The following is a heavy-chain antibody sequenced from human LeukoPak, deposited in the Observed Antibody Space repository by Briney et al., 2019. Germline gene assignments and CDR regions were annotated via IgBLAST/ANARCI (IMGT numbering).Heavy chain of an antibody. CDR2: INEDGTTI. D-gene: IGHD2-2*02. V-gene: IGHV3-74*01. J-gene: IGHJ4*02. CDR3: ARLPGYCSSNSCYKMTIPFDY. Sequence: HAGGSLRLSGAASGFTVSGYWMHWVRKAPGKGLVWVSLINEDGTTINYADSVKGRFTISRDNAKNTLYLQMDSLRAEDTAVYYCARLPGYCSSNSCYKMTIPFDYWGQGTLVTVSS. CDR1: GFTVSGYW.